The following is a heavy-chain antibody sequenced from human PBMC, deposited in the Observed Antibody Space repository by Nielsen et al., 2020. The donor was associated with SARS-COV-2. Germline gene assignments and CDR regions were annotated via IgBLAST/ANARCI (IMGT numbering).Heavy chain of an antibody. CDR3: TTDPAPQGFGY. CDR2: IKSRPDDWTP. J-gene: IGHJ4*02. V-gene: IGHV3-15*01. Sequence: GESLNISCVVSGFTFSNAWTSWVRQAPGKGLEWVGRIKSRPDDWTPDFAAPVKDRFTISRDDSKNTLYPQMNSLKTEDTAFYYCTTDPAPQGFGYWGQGTLVTVSS. CDR1: GFTFSNAW.